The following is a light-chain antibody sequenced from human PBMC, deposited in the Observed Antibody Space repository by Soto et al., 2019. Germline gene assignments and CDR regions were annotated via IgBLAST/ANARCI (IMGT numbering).Light chain of an antibody. CDR3: QQYDSSPEWT. CDR2: GAS. Sequence: EIVLTQSPGTLSLSLGEIATLSCRASQSVSSSYLAWYQQKPGQAPRLLIYGASSRATGIPDRFSGSGSGTDFTLTISRLEPEDFAVYYCQQYDSSPEWTFGQGTKVDIK. V-gene: IGKV3-20*01. CDR1: QSVSSSY. J-gene: IGKJ1*01.